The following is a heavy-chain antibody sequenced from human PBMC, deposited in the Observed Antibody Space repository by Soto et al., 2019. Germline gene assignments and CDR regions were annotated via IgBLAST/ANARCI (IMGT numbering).Heavy chain of an antibody. CDR2: ISAYNGNT. CDR3: ARGPALRYFDWPDNY. CDR1: GYTFTSYG. D-gene: IGHD3-9*01. J-gene: IGHJ4*02. Sequence: GASVKVSCKASGYTFTSYGISWVRQAPGQGLEWMGWISAYNGNTNYAQKLQGRVTMTTDTSTSTAYMELRSLRSDDTAVYYCARGPALRYFDWPDNYWGQGTLVTVSS. V-gene: IGHV1-18*01.